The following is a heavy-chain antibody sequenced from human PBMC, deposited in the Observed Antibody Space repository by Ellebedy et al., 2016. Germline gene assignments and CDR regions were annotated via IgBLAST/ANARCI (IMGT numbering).Heavy chain of an antibody. Sequence: SETLSLXCAVYGGSFSGYYWSWIRQPPGKGLEWIGEINHSGSTNYNPSLKSRVTISVDTSKNQFSLKLSSVTAADTAVYYCARYLRTNGVCYWDYWGQGTLVTVSS. J-gene: IGHJ4*02. CDR1: GGSFSGYY. CDR3: ARYLRTNGVCYWDY. D-gene: IGHD2-8*01. V-gene: IGHV4-34*01. CDR2: INHSGST.